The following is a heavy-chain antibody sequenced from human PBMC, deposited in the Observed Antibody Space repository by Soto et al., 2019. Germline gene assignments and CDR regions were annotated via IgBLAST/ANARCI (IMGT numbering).Heavy chain of an antibody. Sequence: QLQLQESGSGLVKPSQTLSLTCAVSGGSISSGGYSWSWIRQPPGKGLEWIGYIYHSGSTYYNPSLKIRVPISVDRSKNQFSLKLSSVTAADTAVYYCARGGENSYGAPRFDYWGQGTLVTVSS. J-gene: IGHJ4*02. CDR1: GGSISSGGYS. D-gene: IGHD5-18*01. CDR3: ARGGENSYGAPRFDY. V-gene: IGHV4-30-2*01. CDR2: IYHSGST.